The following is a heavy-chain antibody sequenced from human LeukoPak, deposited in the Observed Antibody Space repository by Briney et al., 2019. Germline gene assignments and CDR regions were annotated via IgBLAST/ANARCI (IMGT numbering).Heavy chain of an antibody. D-gene: IGHD2-2*01. Sequence: ASVKVSCTASGYSFTTYYIHWVRQAPGQGLEWMGVINPSGSSTSFAQELEARLTMTRDTSTSTVYMELSSLSSEDTAVYYCAWEIVVGPSAMGFDPWGQGTLVTVSS. CDR2: INPSGSST. CDR1: GYSFTTYY. CDR3: AWEIVVGPSAMGFDP. V-gene: IGHV1-46*01. J-gene: IGHJ5*02.